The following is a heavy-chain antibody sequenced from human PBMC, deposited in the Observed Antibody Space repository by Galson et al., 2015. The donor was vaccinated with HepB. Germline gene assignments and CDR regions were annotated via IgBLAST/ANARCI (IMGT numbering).Heavy chain of an antibody. CDR3: AKDRGYSYYGWAPFDP. V-gene: IGHV3-23*01. CDR2: ISGSGGST. J-gene: IGHJ5*02. D-gene: IGHD5-18*01. Sequence: SLRLSCAASGFTFSSDAMSWVRQAPGKGLEWVSAISGSGGSTYYTDSVKGRFTISRDNSKNTLYLQMNSLRAEDTAVYYCAKDRGYSYYGWAPFDPWGQGTLVTVSS. CDR1: GFTFSSDA.